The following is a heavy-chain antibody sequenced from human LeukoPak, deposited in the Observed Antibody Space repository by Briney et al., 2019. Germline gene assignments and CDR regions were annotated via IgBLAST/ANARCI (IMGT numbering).Heavy chain of an antibody. D-gene: IGHD3-22*01. V-gene: IGHV1-24*01. Sequence: ASVKVPCKVSGYTLTELSMHWVRQAPGKGLEWMGGFDPEDGETIYAQKFQGRVTMTEGTSTDTAYMELSSLRSEDTAVYYCATLSSTVVITSVDIWGQGTMVTVSS. CDR2: FDPEDGET. J-gene: IGHJ3*02. CDR3: ATLSSTVVITSVDI. CDR1: GYTLTELS.